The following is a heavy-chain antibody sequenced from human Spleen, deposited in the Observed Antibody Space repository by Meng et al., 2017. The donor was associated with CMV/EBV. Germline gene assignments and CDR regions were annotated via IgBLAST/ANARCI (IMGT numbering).Heavy chain of an antibody. V-gene: IGHV1-69*10. CDR1: GGTFKNTV. CDR3: ARTYCTTTSCYEEEEGSYYYTMDV. CDR2: IIPILPIV. D-gene: IGHD2-2*01. J-gene: IGHJ6*02. Sequence: SVKVSCKASGGTFKNTVISWVRQAPGQGPEWMGEIIPILPIVNYAQKFRGRVTITADKSTTTTYMELSSLRSEDTAVYFCARTYCTTTSCYEEEEGSYYYTMDVWGQGTTVTVSS.